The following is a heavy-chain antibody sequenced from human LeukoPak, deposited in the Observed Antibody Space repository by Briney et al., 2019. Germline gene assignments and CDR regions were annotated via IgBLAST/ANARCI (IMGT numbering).Heavy chain of an antibody. Sequence: SETLSLTCTVSGGSISSYCWSWIRQPPGKGLEWIGYIYPRGSTYYNPSLKSRVILSLDKSANQFSLNLSSVTAADTAVYYCARFSPRAMGNYLDFWGQGTLVTVSS. J-gene: IGHJ4*02. D-gene: IGHD7-27*01. V-gene: IGHV4-30-2*01. CDR3: ARFSPRAMGNYLDF. CDR1: GGSISSYC. CDR2: IYPRGST.